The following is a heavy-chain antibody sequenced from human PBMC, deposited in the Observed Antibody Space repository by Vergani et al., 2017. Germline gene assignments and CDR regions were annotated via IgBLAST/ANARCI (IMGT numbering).Heavy chain of an antibody. J-gene: IGHJ4*02. CDR3: ARIRGDGYIFDY. Sequence: QVTFKESGPVLVKPTETLTLTCTVSGFSLSNARMGVSWIRQPPGKALEWLAHIFSNDEKSYSTSLKSRLTISKDTSKSQVVLTMTNMDTVDTATYYCARIRGDGYIFDYWGQGTLGTVSS. D-gene: IGHD5-24*01. CDR2: IFSNDEK. V-gene: IGHV2-26*01. CDR1: GFSLSNARMG.